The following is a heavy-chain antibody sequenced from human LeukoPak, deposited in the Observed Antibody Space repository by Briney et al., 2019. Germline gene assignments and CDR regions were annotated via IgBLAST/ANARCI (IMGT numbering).Heavy chain of an antibody. CDR3: AREWSYGGNPQGY. J-gene: IGHJ4*02. CDR2: ISSSSSYI. CDR1: GFTFSGYS. Sequence: KPGGSLRLSCAASGFTFSGYSMNWVRQAPGKGLEWVSSISSSSSYIYYADSVKGRFTISRDNAKNSLYLQMNSLRAEDTAVYYCAREWSYGGNPQGYWGQGTLVTVSS. V-gene: IGHV3-21*01. D-gene: IGHD4-23*01.